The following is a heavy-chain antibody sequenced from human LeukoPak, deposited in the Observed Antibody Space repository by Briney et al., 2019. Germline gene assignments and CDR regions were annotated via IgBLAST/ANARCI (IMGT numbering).Heavy chain of an antibody. V-gene: IGHV3-48*03. J-gene: IGHJ4*02. CDR1: GFTFSSYE. CDR3: AKEGYSSSWYGTADY. Sequence: PGGSLRLSCAASGFTFSSYEMNWVRQAPGKGLEWVSYISSSGSTIYYADSVKGRFTISRDNSKNTLYLQMNSLRAEDTAVYYCAKEGYSSSWYGTADYWGQGTLVTVSS. CDR2: ISSSGSTI. D-gene: IGHD6-13*01.